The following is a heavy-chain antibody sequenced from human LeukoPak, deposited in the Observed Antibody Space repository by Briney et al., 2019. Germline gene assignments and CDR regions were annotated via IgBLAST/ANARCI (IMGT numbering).Heavy chain of an antibody. CDR1: GFTFGDYA. J-gene: IGHJ5*02. V-gene: IGHV3-49*03. D-gene: IGHD6-13*01. CDR2: IRSKAYGGTT. Sequence: PGGSLRLSCTASGFTFGDYAMSWFRQAPGKGLGWVGFIRSKAYGGTTEYAASVKGRFTISRDNAKNSLYLQMNSLRAEDTAVYYCAREGIAAAGRGLNWFDPWGQGTLVTVSS. CDR3: AREGIAAAGRGLNWFDP.